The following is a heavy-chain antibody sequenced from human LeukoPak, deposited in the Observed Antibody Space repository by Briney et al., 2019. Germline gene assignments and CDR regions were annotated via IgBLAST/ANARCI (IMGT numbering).Heavy chain of an antibody. CDR3: ARNNAMDV. Sequence: PGGSLRLSCAASGFALSSHWMTWVRQAPGRGPEWVANVNRDGSETYYLDSVKGRFTISKDNAKNSLYLQMSSLRAEDTALYHCARNNAMDVWGQGTTVIVSS. J-gene: IGHJ6*02. CDR2: VNRDGSET. CDR1: GFALSSHW. V-gene: IGHV3-7*03. D-gene: IGHD2-8*01.